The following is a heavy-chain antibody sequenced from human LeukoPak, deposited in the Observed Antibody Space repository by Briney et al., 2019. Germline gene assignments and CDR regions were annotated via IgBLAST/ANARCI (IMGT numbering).Heavy chain of an antibody. J-gene: IGHJ3*02. D-gene: IGHD2-2*01. CDR2: IYTGGST. CDR3: ARDDPCSSTSCPPRDAFDI. V-gene: IGHV3-66*01. Sequence: GSLRLSCAASGLTVSSNYMSWVRQAPGKGLEWVSVIYTGGSTYYADSVKGRFTISRDNSKNTLYLQMNSLRVEDTAVYYCARDDPCSSTSCPPRDAFDIWGQGTMVTVSS. CDR1: GLTVSSNY.